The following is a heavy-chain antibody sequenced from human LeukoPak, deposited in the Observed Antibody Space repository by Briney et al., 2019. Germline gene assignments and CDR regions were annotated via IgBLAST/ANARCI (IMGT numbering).Heavy chain of an antibody. D-gene: IGHD2-2*01. CDR1: GGTFSSYA. V-gene: IGHV1-69*04. CDR3: ARDWMGYCSSTSCYPSYYFDY. J-gene: IGHJ4*02. CDR2: IIPILGIA. Sequence: GASVKVSCQASGGTFSSYAISWVRQAPGQGLEWMGRIIPILGIANYAQKFQGRVTMTRDTSISTAYMELSRLRSDDTAVYYCARDWMGYCSSTSCYPSYYFDYWGQGTLVTVSS.